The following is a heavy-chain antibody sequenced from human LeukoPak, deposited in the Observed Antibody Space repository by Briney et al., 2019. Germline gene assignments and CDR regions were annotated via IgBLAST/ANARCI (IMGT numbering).Heavy chain of an antibody. V-gene: IGHV3-7*01. D-gene: IGHD3-22*01. CDR3: ARDSSGYQ. J-gene: IGHJ4*02. Sequence: GGSLRLSCAASDFTLSNYWMHWVRQAPGKGLEWVANIKEDGSEKYYGDSVKGRFTISRDNAKNSLYLEMNSLRVEDTAVYYCARDSSGYQWGQGTLVTVSS. CDR1: DFTLSNYW. CDR2: IKEDGSEK.